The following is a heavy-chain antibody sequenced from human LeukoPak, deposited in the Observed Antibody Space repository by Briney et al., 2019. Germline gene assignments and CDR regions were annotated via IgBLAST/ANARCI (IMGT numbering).Heavy chain of an antibody. J-gene: IGHJ4*02. D-gene: IGHD3-10*01. CDR3: ARSERGVRGVTIKFYY. V-gene: IGHV4-34*01. CDR1: GGSFSGYY. CDR2: INHSGST. Sequence: SETLSLTCAVYGGSFSGYYWSWVRQPPGKGLEWIGEINHSGSTNYNPSLKSRVTISVDTPKNQFSLKLSSVTAADTAVYYCARSERGVRGVTIKFYYWGQGTLVTVSS.